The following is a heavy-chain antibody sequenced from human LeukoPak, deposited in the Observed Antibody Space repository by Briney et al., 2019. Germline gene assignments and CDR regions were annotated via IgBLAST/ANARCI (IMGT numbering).Heavy chain of an antibody. D-gene: IGHD2-21*02. V-gene: IGHV1-2*02. Sequence: ASVKVSCKASGYTFTEYFMHWVRQAPGQGLEWMGWINPNSGGAKYAQKFQGRVTMTLDTSISTAYMELSRLRSADTAVYYCARDEAVTATNAFDIWGRGTMVTVSS. CDR3: ARDEAVTATNAFDI. J-gene: IGHJ3*02. CDR1: GYTFTEYF. CDR2: INPNSGGA.